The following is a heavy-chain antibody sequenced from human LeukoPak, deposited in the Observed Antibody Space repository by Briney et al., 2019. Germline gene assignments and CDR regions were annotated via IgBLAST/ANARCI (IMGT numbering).Heavy chain of an antibody. CDR2: ISAYNGNT. D-gene: IGHD3-22*01. CDR1: GYTFTSYG. V-gene: IGHV1-18*01. CDR3: ARATPYDSSGYYYDTYYYYGMDV. J-gene: IGHJ6*02. Sequence: ASVKVSCKASGYTFTSYGIRWVRQAPGQGLEWMGWISAYNGNTNYAQKLQGRVTMTTDTSTSTAYMELRSLRSDDTAVYYCARATPYDSSGYYYDTYYYYGMDVWGQGTTVTVSS.